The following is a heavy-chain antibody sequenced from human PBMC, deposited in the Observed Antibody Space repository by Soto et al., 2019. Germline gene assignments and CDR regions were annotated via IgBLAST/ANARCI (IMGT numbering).Heavy chain of an antibody. Sequence: QVQVVQSGAGVKKPGATANVSCKASGYRFTAYDMHWVRQAPGQRLEWLGWINTATGDTKYSPSLQGRVTLARDTSATTAYMELSGLRFEDTAVYYCARTRGYCSGGSCYPLDYWGQGTLVTVSS. CDR2: INTATGDT. D-gene: IGHD2-15*01. CDR3: ARTRGYCSGGSCYPLDY. CDR1: GYRFTAYD. V-gene: IGHV1-3*04. J-gene: IGHJ4*02.